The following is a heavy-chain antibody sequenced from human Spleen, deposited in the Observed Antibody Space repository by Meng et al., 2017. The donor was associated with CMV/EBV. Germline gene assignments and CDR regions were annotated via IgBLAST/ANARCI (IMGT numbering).Heavy chain of an antibody. CDR1: GGSISSYY. CDR2: IYYSGST. D-gene: IGHD3-22*01. Sequence: SETLSLTCTVSGGSISSYYWSWIRQPPGKGLEWIGYIYYSGSTNYNPSLKSRVTISVDTSKNQFSLKLSSVTAADMAVYYCARDNRIIMGVVLTNYFDYWGQGTLVTVSS. J-gene: IGHJ4*02. CDR3: ARDNRIIMGVVLTNYFDY. V-gene: IGHV4-59*12.